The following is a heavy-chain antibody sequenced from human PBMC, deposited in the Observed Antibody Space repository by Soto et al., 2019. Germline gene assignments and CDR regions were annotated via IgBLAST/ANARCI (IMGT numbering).Heavy chain of an antibody. CDR3: ARSPYSGYENWFDP. Sequence: EVQLVESGGGLVKPGGSLRLSCAASGFTFSSYSMNWVRQAPGKGLEWVSSISSSSSYIYYADSVKGRFTISRDNAKNSLYLQMNSLRVEDTAVYYCARSPYSGYENWFDPWGQGTLVTVSS. D-gene: IGHD5-12*01. J-gene: IGHJ5*02. CDR1: GFTFSSYS. V-gene: IGHV3-21*01. CDR2: ISSSSSYI.